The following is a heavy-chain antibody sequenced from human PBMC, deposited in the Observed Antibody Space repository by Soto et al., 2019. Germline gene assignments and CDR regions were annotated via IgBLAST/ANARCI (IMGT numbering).Heavy chain of an antibody. CDR1: GFSLSNARMG. CDR3: ARTGDFCSSDP. CDR2: IFSNDEK. Sequence: QVTLKESGPVLVKPTETLTLTCTVTGFSLSNARMGVSWIRQPPGKALEWLAHIFSNDEKSHTTSLKSRLTISNDTSKSQVVLTITTMDPLYTATYYCARTGDFCSSDPWGQATLVTVSS. J-gene: IGHJ5*02. D-gene: IGHD3-3*01. V-gene: IGHV2-26*01.